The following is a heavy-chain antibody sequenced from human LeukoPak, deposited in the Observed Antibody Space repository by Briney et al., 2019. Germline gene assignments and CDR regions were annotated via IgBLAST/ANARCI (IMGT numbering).Heavy chain of an antibody. CDR3: ARDGDYYGSGNFDY. J-gene: IGHJ4*02. Sequence: ASVTVSCKTSGYTFTNYDINWVRQAPGQGLEWMGWMNPNSDNTGYAQKFQGRVTITRDTSISTAYMELSSLRSEDTAVYYCARDGDYYGSGNFDYWGQGTLVTVSS. V-gene: IGHV1-8*03. CDR2: MNPNSDNT. CDR1: GYTFTNYD. D-gene: IGHD3-10*01.